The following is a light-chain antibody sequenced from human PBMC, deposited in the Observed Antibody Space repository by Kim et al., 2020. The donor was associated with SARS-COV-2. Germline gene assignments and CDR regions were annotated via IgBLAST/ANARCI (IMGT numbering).Light chain of an antibody. CDR3: QQSYITPFT. CDR1: QSISSH. CDR2: AAS. V-gene: IGKV1-39*01. J-gene: IGKJ3*01. Sequence: DIQMTQSPSSLSASVGDRVTITCRTTQSISSHLNWYQQKPRRAPKLLISAASTLQGGVPSRFSGSGSETDFTLTISSLQPGDFSTYLWQQSYITPFTFRPWAKVDIK.